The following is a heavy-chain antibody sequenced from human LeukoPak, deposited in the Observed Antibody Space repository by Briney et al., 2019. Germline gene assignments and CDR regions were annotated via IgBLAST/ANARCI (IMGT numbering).Heavy chain of an antibody. CDR1: GGSISSYY. V-gene: IGHV4-59*01. CDR2: IYYSGST. Sequence: ETLSLTCTVSGGSISSYYWSWIRQPPGKGLEWIGYIYYSGSTNYNPSLKSRVTISVDTSKNQFSLKLSSVTAADTAVYYCARGGIAASYWGQGTLVTVSS. CDR3: ARGGIAASY. D-gene: IGHD6-13*01. J-gene: IGHJ4*02.